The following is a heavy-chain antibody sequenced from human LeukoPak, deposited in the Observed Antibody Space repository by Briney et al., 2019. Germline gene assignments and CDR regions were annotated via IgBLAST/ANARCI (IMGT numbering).Heavy chain of an antibody. V-gene: IGHV4-38-2*02. CDR1: GYSISSGYY. CDR3: ARRIAAAGGNWFDP. D-gene: IGHD6-13*01. CDR2: IYHSGST. J-gene: IGHJ5*02. Sequence: PSETLSLTCTVSGYSISSGYYWGWIRQPPGKGLEWIGSIYHSGSTYYNPSLKSRVTISVDTSKNQFSLKLSSVAAADTAVYYCARRIAAAGGNWFDPWGQGTLVTVSS.